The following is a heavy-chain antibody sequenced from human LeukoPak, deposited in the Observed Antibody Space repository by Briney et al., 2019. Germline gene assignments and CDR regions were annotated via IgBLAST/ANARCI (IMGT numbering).Heavy chain of an antibody. CDR2: IYPGDSDT. CDR1: GYSFTSYW. D-gene: IGHD6-13*01. J-gene: IGHJ5*02. V-gene: IGHV5-51*01. Sequence: GESLKISCKGSGYSFTSYWIGWVRQMPGKGLEWMGIIYPGDSDTRYSPSFQGQVTISADKSISTAYLQWSSLKASDTAMYYCARSRFPRSSSWYKFDPWGQGTLVTVSS. CDR3: ARSRFPRSSSWYKFDP.